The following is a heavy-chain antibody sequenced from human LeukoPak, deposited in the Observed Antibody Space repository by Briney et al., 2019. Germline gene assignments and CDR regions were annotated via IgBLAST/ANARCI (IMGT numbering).Heavy chain of an antibody. Sequence: GGSLRLSCAASGFTFSSYAMSWVRQAPGKGLEWVSAISGSGGSTYYADSVKGRFTISRDNSKNTLYLQMNSLRAEDTAVYYCAKDRGVRGVITSYFDYWGQGTLVTVSS. CDR2: ISGSGGST. J-gene: IGHJ4*02. D-gene: IGHD3-10*01. CDR1: GFTFSSYA. CDR3: AKDRGVRGVITSYFDY. V-gene: IGHV3-23*01.